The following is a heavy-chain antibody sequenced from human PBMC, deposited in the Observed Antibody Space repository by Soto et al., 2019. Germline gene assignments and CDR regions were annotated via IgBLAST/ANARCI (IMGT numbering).Heavy chain of an antibody. J-gene: IGHJ5*02. V-gene: IGHV4-4*07. D-gene: IGHD6-13*01. Sequence: PSETLSLTCTVSGGSISSYYWSWIRQPAGKGMEWIGRIHTTDGTNYNPSLKSRVTMSIDTSNNQFSLKLSSLTAADTAVYYCARYPIATAHWGPFDPWGQGTLVTVSS. CDR1: GGSISSYY. CDR2: IHTTDGT. CDR3: ARYPIATAHWGPFDP.